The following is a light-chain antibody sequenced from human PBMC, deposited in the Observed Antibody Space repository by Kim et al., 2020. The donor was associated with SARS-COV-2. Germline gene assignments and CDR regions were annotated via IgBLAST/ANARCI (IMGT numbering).Light chain of an antibody. CDR3: GAYHGSGSNFVYV. V-gene: IGLV9-49*01. CDR1: SSYSNYK. CDR2: VGTGGIVG. J-gene: IGLJ1*01. Sequence: CTMSSSYSNYKVDWYQQGPGKGPRFVMRVGTGGIVGSKGDGIPDRFSVLGSGLNRYLPIKNIQEEDESDYHCGAYHGSGSNFVYVFGTGTKVTVL.